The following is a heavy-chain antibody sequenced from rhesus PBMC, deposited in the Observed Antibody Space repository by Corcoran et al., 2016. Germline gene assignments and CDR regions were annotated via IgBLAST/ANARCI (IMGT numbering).Heavy chain of an antibody. CDR3: ASLYGYYFDY. J-gene: IGHJ4*01. D-gene: IGHD3-9*01. CDR1: GGSISSGYYY. CDR2: ITYSGST. Sequence: QVQLQESGPGLVKPSETLSLTCAVSGGSISSGYYYWSWIRQPPGKGLEWIGYITYSGSTSYNPSLKSRVTISRDTSKNQFSLKRSSVTAADTAVYYCASLYGYYFDYWGQGVLVTVSS. V-gene: IGHV4-122*02.